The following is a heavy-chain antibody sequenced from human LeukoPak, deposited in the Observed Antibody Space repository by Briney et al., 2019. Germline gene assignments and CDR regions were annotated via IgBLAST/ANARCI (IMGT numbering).Heavy chain of an antibody. CDR2: ISYDGSNK. V-gene: IGHV3-30*03. D-gene: IGHD3-10*01. CDR3: TYGSGSYFGMDV. CDR1: GFTFSSYG. Sequence: GGSLRLSCAASGFTFSSYGMHWVRQAPGKGLEWVAVISYDGSNKYYADSVKGRFTISRDNSKNTLYLQMNSLRAEDTAVYYCTYGSGSYFGMDVWGQGTTVTVSS. J-gene: IGHJ6*02.